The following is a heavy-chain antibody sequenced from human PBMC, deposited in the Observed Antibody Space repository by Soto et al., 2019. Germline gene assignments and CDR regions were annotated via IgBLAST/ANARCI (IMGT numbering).Heavy chain of an antibody. CDR2: INAGNGNT. D-gene: IGHD2-15*01. J-gene: IGHJ6*02. V-gene: IGHV1-3*05. CDR1: GYTFTSYA. Sequence: QVQLVQSGAEEKKPGASVKVSCKASGYTFTSYAMHWVRQAPGQRLEWMGWINAGNGNTKYSQKFQGRATITRDTSASTAYMELSSLRSEDTAVYYCARDFVVVVAAERYYYGMDVWGQGTTVTVSS. CDR3: ARDFVVVVAAERYYYGMDV.